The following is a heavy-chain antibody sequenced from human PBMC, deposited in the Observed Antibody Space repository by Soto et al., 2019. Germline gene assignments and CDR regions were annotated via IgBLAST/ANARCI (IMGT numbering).Heavy chain of an antibody. V-gene: IGHV3-30-3*01. J-gene: IGHJ4*02. Sequence: QVQLVESGGGVVQPGRSLRLSCAASGFTFSSYAMHWVRQAPGKALEWVAVISYDGSNKYYADSVKGRFTISRDNSKNTLYLQMNSLRAEDTAVYYCARDRSSGIFDYWGQGTLVTVSS. CDR2: ISYDGSNK. CDR3: ARDRSSGIFDY. CDR1: GFTFSSYA. D-gene: IGHD6-19*01.